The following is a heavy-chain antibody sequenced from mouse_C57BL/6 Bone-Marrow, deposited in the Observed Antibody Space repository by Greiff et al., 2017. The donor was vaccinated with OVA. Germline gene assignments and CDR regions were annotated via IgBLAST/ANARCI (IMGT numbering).Heavy chain of an antibody. Sequence: EVKLMESGGGLVKPGGSLKLSCAASGFTFSSYAMSWVRQTPEKRLEWVATISDGGSYTYYPDNVKGRFTISRDNAKNNLYLQMSHLKSEDTAMYYCARDDYGGSLCYAMDYWGQGTSVTVSS. D-gene: IGHD1-1*01. V-gene: IGHV5-4*01. CDR1: GFTFSSYA. CDR2: ISDGGSYT. CDR3: ARDDYGGSLCYAMDY. J-gene: IGHJ4*01.